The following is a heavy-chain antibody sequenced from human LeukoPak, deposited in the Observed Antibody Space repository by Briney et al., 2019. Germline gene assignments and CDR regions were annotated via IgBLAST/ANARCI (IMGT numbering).Heavy chain of an antibody. Sequence: GGSLRLSCAASGFTFSSYGMHWVRQAPGKGLEWVAFIRYDGSNKYYADSVKGRFTISRDNAKNTLYLQMNSLRAEDTAVYYCARDTDTGRSDAFEYWGQGTLVTVSS. CDR1: GFTFSSYG. D-gene: IGHD1-26*01. J-gene: IGHJ4*02. V-gene: IGHV3-30*02. CDR3: ARDTDTGRSDAFEY. CDR2: IRYDGSNK.